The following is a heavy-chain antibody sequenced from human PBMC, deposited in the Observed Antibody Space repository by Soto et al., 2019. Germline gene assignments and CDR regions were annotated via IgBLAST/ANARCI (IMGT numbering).Heavy chain of an antibody. Sequence: QVQLVESGGGMVQPGKSLRLSCAVSGFTFRTYDMHWVRQAPGRGLERVAVVSYDASYQSYVYSVKGRFTVSRDNSKNTLFLLMNSLRPEYTAVYYCAKVSISKTSAVTFDSWGGRTLVTVSS. CDR3: AKVSISKTSAVTFDS. CDR2: VSYDASYQ. CDR1: GFTFRTYD. V-gene: IGHV3-30*18. J-gene: IGHJ4*02. D-gene: IGHD2-15*01.